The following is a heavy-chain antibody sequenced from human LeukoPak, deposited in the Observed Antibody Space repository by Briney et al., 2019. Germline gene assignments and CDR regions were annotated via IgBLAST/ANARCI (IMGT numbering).Heavy chain of an antibody. CDR2: INSDGSST. Sequence: PGGSLRLSCAASGFTFSNYWMHWVRQAPGKGLVWVSRINSDGSSTTYADSVKGRFTISRDNAETTLSLQVNSLRAEDTAVYYCVRGYSGSYRAGYWGQGTLVTVSS. V-gene: IGHV3-74*01. J-gene: IGHJ4*02. D-gene: IGHD1-26*01. CDR1: GFTFSNYW. CDR3: VRGYSGSYRAGY.